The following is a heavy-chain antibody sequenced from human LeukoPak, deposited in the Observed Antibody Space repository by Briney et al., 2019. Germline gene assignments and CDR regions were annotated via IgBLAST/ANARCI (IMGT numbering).Heavy chain of an antibody. D-gene: IGHD6-13*01. V-gene: IGHV3-33*01. CDR1: GFTFSSYG. CDR3: AREDSSSWSYFDY. CDR2: IWYDGSNK. J-gene: IGHJ4*02. Sequence: GGSLRLSCAASGFTFSSYGMHWVRQAPGKGLEWVAVIWYDGSNKYYADSVKGRFTISRDNSKNTLYLRMNSLRAEDTAVYYCAREDSSSWSYFDYWGQGTLVTVSS.